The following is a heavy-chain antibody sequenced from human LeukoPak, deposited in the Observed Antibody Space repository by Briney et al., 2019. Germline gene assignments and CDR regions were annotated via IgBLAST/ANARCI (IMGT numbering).Heavy chain of an antibody. CDR2: ISSNGGST. Sequence: GGSLRLSCAASGFTFSSYAMHWVRQAPGKGVEHVSAISSNGGSTYYANSVKGRFTISRDNSKNTLYLQMGSLRAEDMAVYYCARVAGHCSSTSCENDYWGQGTLVTVSS. V-gene: IGHV3-64*01. CDR1: GFTFSSYA. CDR3: ARVAGHCSSTSCENDY. D-gene: IGHD2-2*01. J-gene: IGHJ4*02.